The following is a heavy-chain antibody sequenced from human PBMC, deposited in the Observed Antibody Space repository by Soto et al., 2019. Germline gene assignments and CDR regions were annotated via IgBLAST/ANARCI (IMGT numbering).Heavy chain of an antibody. V-gene: IGHV4-39*01. D-gene: IGHD6-19*01. CDR1: GGSISSSSFH. CDR2: IYYSGST. CDR3: ARIGYSSGWKEIDY. J-gene: IGHJ4*02. Sequence: NPSETLSLTCTVSGGSISSSSFHWGWIRQPPGKGLEWIGIIYYSGSTYYIPSLRSRVTISADTSKNQFSLKLSSVTAADTAVYYCARIGYSSGWKEIDYWGQGTLVTVSS.